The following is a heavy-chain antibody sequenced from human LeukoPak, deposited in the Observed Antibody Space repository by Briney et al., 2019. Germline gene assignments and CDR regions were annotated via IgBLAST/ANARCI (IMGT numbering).Heavy chain of an antibody. Sequence: GGSLRLSCAASGFTFSSYSMNWVRQAPGKGLEWVSSISSSSSYIYYADLVKGRFTISRDNAKNSLYLQMNSLRAEDTAVYYCARDHLGIQRYYFDYWGQGTLVTVSS. J-gene: IGHJ4*02. CDR2: ISSSSSYI. V-gene: IGHV3-21*01. D-gene: IGHD5-18*01. CDR3: ARDHLGIQRYYFDY. CDR1: GFTFSSYS.